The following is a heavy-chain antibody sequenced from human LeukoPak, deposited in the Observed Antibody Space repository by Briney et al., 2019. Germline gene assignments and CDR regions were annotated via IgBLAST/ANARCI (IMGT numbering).Heavy chain of an antibody. J-gene: IGHJ5*02. Sequence: GGSLRLSCAASGFTFSSFWMSWVRQAPGKGLEWVANIKEDGSDKNYVDSVKGRFTISRDNAKNSLYLELNSLRAEDTAVYYCARSGVVAPPAPVRFDPWVQGTLVTVSS. CDR2: IKEDGSDK. CDR3: ARSGVVAPPAPVRFDP. D-gene: IGHD2-21*01. CDR1: GFTFSSFW. V-gene: IGHV3-7*01.